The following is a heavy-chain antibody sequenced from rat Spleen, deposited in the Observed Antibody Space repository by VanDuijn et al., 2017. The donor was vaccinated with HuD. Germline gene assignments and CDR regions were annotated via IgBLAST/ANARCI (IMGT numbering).Heavy chain of an antibody. CDR3: ARRHYGYTDYFDY. D-gene: IGHD1-9*01. CDR1: GFTFSDYG. J-gene: IGHJ2*01. V-gene: IGHV5-29*01. Sequence: EVQLVESGGGLVQPGRSLKLSCAASGFTFSDYGVAWVRQAPTTGLEWVATISYGDSSGHSGTYYRDSVKGRFTISRDNAKNTQSLQMDSLRSEDTATYYCARRHYGYTDYFDYWGQGVMVTVSS. CDR2: ISYGDSSGHSGT.